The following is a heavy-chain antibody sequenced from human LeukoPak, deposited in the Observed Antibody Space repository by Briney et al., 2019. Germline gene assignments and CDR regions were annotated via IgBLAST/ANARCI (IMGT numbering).Heavy chain of an antibody. Sequence: GASVKVSCKTSGYTFSSYVITWVRQAPGQGLEWMGWINPNSGGTNYAQKFQGRVTMTRDTSISTAYMELSRLRSDDTAVYYCARDERGIAVAWGDNWGQGTLVTVSS. J-gene: IGHJ4*02. CDR2: INPNSGGT. D-gene: IGHD6-19*01. V-gene: IGHV1-2*02. CDR3: ARDERGIAVAWGDN. CDR1: GYTFSSYV.